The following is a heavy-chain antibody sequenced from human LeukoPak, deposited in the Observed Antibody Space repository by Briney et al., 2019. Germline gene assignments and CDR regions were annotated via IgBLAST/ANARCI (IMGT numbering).Heavy chain of an antibody. V-gene: IGHV1-69*05. CDR1: GGTFSSYA. CDR2: IIPIFGTA. CDR3: MREIGIAAAGKNWFDP. D-gene: IGHD6-13*01. J-gene: IGHJ5*02. Sequence: GSSVKVSCKASGGTFSSYAISWVRQAPGQGLEWMGGIIPIFGTANYAQKFQGRVTITTDESTSTAYMELSSLRSEDTAVYYCMREIGIAAAGKNWFDPWGQGTLVTVSS.